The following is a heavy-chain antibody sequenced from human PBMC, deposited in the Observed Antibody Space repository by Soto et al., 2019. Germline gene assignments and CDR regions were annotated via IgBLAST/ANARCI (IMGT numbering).Heavy chain of an antibody. CDR1: GYSFTGYY. CDR2: INPDSGAT. CDR3: VRVDYGTGGYPFPYFDY. D-gene: IGHD2-8*02. Sequence: HEHLVQSGAEVKRPGASLKVSCKASGYSFTGYYIHWVRQAPGQGLEWMGWINPDSGATNYAQNFQGRVTLTSDTSISTASMDLTSLTSDDTAVYYCVRVDYGTGGYPFPYFDYWGQGTLVIVSS. J-gene: IGHJ4*02. V-gene: IGHV1-2*02.